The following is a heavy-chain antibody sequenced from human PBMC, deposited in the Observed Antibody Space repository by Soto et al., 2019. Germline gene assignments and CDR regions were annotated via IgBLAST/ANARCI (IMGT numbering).Heavy chain of an antibody. Sequence: GGSLRLSCAASGFIVSSSYMSWVRQAPGKGLEWVAVIYSAGSTYYADSVKGRFTIYRDSSKNTLYLQMDSLRAEDTAVYYCARHNYGSGSTYFDYWGQGTLVTVSS. V-gene: IGHV3-66*04. CDR3: ARHNYGSGSTYFDY. D-gene: IGHD3-10*01. J-gene: IGHJ4*02. CDR1: GFIVSSSY. CDR2: IYSAGST.